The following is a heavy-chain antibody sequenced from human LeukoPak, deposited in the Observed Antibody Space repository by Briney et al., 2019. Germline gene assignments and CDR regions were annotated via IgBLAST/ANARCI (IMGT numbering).Heavy chain of an antibody. V-gene: IGHV4-4*02. CDR1: GGSISSSNW. CDR3: ARVMVRGVIRRAHYFDY. D-gene: IGHD3-10*01. Sequence: PSETLSLTCTVSGGSISSSNWWSWVRQPPGKGLEWIGEIYHSGSTNYNPSLKSRVTISVDKSKNQFSLKLSSVTAADTAVYYCARVMVRGVIRRAHYFDYWGQGTLVTVSS. CDR2: IYHSGST. J-gene: IGHJ4*02.